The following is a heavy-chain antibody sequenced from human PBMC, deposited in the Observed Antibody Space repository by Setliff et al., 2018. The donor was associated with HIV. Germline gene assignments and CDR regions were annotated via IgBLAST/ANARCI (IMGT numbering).Heavy chain of an antibody. CDR2: VAYTGST. CDR1: GGSISTSNYY. Sequence: SETLSLTCTVSGGSISTSNYYWGWVRQPPGKGLEWVGNVAYTGSTYYNPYLKSRVTIAVDTSKNQFSLRLNSVPAADTAVYYCERQGNIVVVTSVDYWGQGTLVTVSS. D-gene: IGHD2-21*02. CDR3: ERQGNIVVVTSVDY. V-gene: IGHV4-39*07. J-gene: IGHJ4*02.